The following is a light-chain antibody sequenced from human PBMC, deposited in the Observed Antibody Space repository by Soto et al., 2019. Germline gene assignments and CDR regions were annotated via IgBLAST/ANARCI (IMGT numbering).Light chain of an antibody. CDR1: SSNIGGTNY. CDR2: SNN. V-gene: IGLV1-47*02. CDR3: ASWDDRLGDVI. Sequence: VLTQPPSASGTPGQKVFISCSGSSSNIGGTNYAYWYQQLPGAAPKLLMHSNNLRPSGVPERISGSKFGTAASLAISGLRSEDEAVYYCASWDDRLGDVIFGGGTKVTVL. J-gene: IGLJ2*01.